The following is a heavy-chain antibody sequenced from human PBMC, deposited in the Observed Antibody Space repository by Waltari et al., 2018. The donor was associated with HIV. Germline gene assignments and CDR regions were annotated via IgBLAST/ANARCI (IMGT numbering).Heavy chain of an antibody. Sequence: EVQLVESGGGLVQPGGSLSLSCAASGFTFSSYWMHWVRQAPGQGLSWVSRINSDGSSTSYADSVKGRFTISRDNAKNTLYLQMNSLRAEDTAVYYCARDLHYCSSTSCYYYYGMDVWGQGTTVTVSS. D-gene: IGHD2-2*01. J-gene: IGHJ6*02. CDR2: INSDGSST. CDR3: ARDLHYCSSTSCYYYYGMDV. CDR1: GFTFSSYW. V-gene: IGHV3-74*01.